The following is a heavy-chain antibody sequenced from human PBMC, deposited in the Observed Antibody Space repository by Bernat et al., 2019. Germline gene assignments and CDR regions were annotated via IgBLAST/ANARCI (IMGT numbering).Heavy chain of an antibody. CDR1: GFTVSSNY. V-gene: IGHV3-66*01. CDR3: ATRSGGYFDY. CDR2: IYSGGST. J-gene: IGHJ4*02. D-gene: IGHD2-15*01. Sequence: EVQLVESGGGLVQPGGSLRLSCAASGFTVSSNYMSWVRQAPGKGLEWVSVIYSGGSTYYADSVKGRLTISRDNPKNTLYLQMTSLRAEETAVYYCATRSGGYFDYWGQGTLVTVPS.